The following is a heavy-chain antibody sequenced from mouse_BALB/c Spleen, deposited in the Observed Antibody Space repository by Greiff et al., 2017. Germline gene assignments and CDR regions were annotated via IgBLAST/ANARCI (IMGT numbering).Heavy chain of an antibody. Sequence: EVKLMESGGGLVKPGGSLKLSCAASGFTFSSYAMSWVRQSPEKRLEWVAEISSGGSYTYYPDTVTGRFTISRDNAKNTLYLEMSSLRSEDTAMYYCARARSLTGIAYWGQGTLVTVSA. J-gene: IGHJ3*01. V-gene: IGHV5-9-4*01. CDR1: GFTFSSYA. CDR3: ARARSLTGIAY. CDR2: ISSGGSYT. D-gene: IGHD4-1*01.